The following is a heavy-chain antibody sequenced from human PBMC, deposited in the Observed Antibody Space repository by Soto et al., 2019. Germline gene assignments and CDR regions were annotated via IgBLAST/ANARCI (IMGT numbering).Heavy chain of an antibody. J-gene: IGHJ2*01. Sequence: QVRLQQWGAGLLKPSETLPLTCAVYGGSFSDYYWSWIRQPPGKGLEWIGEINHSGSTNYNPSLESXXTXSXXTSKHQFSLKLNSVTAADTAVYYCAREVPSRYFDLWGRGTPVTVSS. CDR3: AREVPSRYFDL. CDR1: GGSFSDYY. V-gene: IGHV4-34*01. CDR2: INHSGST.